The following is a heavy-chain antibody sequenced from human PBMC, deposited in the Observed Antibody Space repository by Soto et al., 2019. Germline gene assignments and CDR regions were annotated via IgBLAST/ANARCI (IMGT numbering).Heavy chain of an antibody. J-gene: IGHJ5*02. D-gene: IGHD6-13*01. V-gene: IGHV4-31*03. CDR1: GGSISSVGYY. CDR3: ARIIAAASNWFDP. Sequence: PSETLSLTCSVSGGSISSVGYYWSWIRQRPGKGLEWIGYIYYSGTTYYNPSLKSRLNISLDTSKNQFSLKLSSVTAADTAMYYCARIIAAASNWFDPWGQGTLVTVSS. CDR2: IYYSGTT.